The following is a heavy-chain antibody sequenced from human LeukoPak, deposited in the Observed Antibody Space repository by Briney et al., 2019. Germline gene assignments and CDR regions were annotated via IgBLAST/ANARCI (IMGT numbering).Heavy chain of an antibody. D-gene: IGHD3-22*01. CDR3: TTYYYDSSGYGDY. Sequence: GGSLRLSCAASGFTFSNAWMNWVRQAPGKGLEWVGRIKSKTDGGTTDYAAPVKGRFTISRDDSKNTLYLQMSSLKTEDTAVYYCTTYYYDSSGYGDYWGQGTLVTVSS. CDR2: IKSKTDGGTT. V-gene: IGHV3-15*07. J-gene: IGHJ4*02. CDR1: GFTFSNAW.